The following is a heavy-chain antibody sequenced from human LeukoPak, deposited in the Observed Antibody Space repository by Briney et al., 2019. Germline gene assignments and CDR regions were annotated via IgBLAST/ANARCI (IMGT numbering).Heavy chain of an antibody. CDR3: AKGTSSSGYNYYYMDV. Sequence: GGSLRLSCAASGFTFSSYAMSWVRQAPGKGLEWVSAISGSGGSTYYADSVKGRFTISRDNSKNTLYLQMNSLRAEDTAVYYCAKGTSSSGYNYYYMDVWGKGTTDTVSS. CDR2: ISGSGGST. V-gene: IGHV3-23*01. CDR1: GFTFSSYA. J-gene: IGHJ6*03. D-gene: IGHD6-6*01.